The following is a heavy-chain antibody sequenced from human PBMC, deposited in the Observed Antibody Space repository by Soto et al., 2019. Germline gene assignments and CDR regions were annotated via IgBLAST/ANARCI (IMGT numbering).Heavy chain of an antibody. J-gene: IGHJ4*02. Sequence: EVQLVESGGGLVKPGGSLRLSCEASGFTFTNAWMSWVRQAPGKGLEWVGRIKSKTDGGTTDYAAPVKGRFTISTHSSQNTLFLQMNSLRTEDTATYYCVRGRYGAEIHWGQGTKVTVSS. CDR1: GFTFTNAW. D-gene: IGHD3-10*01. CDR3: VRGRYGAEIH. V-gene: IGHV3-15*01. CDR2: IKSKTDGGTT.